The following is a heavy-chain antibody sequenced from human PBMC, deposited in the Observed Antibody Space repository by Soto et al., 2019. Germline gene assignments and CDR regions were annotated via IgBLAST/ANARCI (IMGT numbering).Heavy chain of an antibody. Sequence: PSETLSLTCTVSGGSISSYYWSWIRQPPGKGLEWIGYIYYSGSTNYNPSLKRRVTISVDTSKNQFSLKLSSVTAADTAVYYCARGGNDFWSGLYYYYYYGMDVWGQGTTVTSP. J-gene: IGHJ6*02. CDR2: IYYSGST. V-gene: IGHV4-59*01. CDR1: GGSISSYY. D-gene: IGHD3-3*01. CDR3: ARGGNDFWSGLYYYYYYGMDV.